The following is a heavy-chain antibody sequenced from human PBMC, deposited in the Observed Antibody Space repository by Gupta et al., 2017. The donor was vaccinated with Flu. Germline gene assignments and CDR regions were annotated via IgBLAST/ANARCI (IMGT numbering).Heavy chain of an antibody. J-gene: IGHJ4*02. V-gene: IGHV3-21*01. CDR2: INSASSST. Sequence: AFTLSIYSLHWVRHAPGKGLEWGSDINSASSSTAHAASVKGRFTISRDNAKNSLYLQMNSLRGEDTAVYYCTGEIPSGSYDPEDWGQGTLVTVSS. CDR1: AFTLSIYS. CDR3: TGEIPSGSYDPED. D-gene: IGHD1-26*01.